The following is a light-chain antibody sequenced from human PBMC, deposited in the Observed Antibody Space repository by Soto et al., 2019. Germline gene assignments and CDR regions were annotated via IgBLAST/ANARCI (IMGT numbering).Light chain of an antibody. J-gene: IGLJ1*01. CDR3: CSYGGTTTLYV. CDR2: DVS. Sequence: QSAPTQPAAVSGSPGQSITISCSGTGSDVGNNNLVSWYQQHPGKAPKVMIYDVSKRPSGVSNRFSGSKSGNTASLTISGLQAEDEADYYCCSYGGTTTLYVFGTGTKVTVL. V-gene: IGLV2-23*02. CDR1: GSDVGNNNL.